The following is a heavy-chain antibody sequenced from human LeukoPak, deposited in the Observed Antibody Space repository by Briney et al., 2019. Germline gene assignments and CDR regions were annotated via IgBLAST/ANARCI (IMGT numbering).Heavy chain of an antibody. CDR1: GGSFSGYY. J-gene: IGHJ4*02. CDR2: INHSGST. CDR3: AREGEGSSSGFDY. V-gene: IGHV4-34*01. D-gene: IGHD6-6*01. Sequence: SETLSLTCAVYGGSFSGYYWSWIRQPPGKGLEWIGEINHSGSTNYNPSLKSRVTISVDTSKNQFSLKLSSVTAADTAVYYCAREGEGSSSGFDYWGQGTLVTVSS.